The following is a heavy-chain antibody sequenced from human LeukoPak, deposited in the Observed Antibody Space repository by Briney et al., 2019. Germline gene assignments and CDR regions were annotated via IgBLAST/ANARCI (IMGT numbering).Heavy chain of an antibody. CDR3: ARSVAGTQGDAFDI. Sequence: GSLKISCEGSGYSFTNYWIAWVRQMPGKGLEWMGIIYPGDSDTRYSPSFQGQVTISADKSISTAYLQWSSLKASDTAMYYCARSVAGTQGDAFDIWGQGTMVTVSS. J-gene: IGHJ3*02. CDR1: GYSFTNYW. D-gene: IGHD6-19*01. V-gene: IGHV5-51*01. CDR2: IYPGDSDT.